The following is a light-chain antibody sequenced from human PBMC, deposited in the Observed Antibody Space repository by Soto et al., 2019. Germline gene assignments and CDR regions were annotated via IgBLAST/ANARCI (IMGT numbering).Light chain of an antibody. V-gene: IGKV3-20*01. J-gene: IGKJ4*01. CDR2: GAS. Sequence: TLSVSPGERATPSLRSSQSVSSSFLAWYQQKPGQAPRLLIYGASTRATGIPDRFTGSGSGTDFTLTITRLEPEDFAVYYCQQYGNSPPRVTFGGGTKVDI. CDR3: QQYGNSPPRVT. CDR1: QSVSSSF.